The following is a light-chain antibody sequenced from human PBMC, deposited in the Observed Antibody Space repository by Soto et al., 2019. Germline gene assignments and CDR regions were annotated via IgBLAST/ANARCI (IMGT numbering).Light chain of an antibody. V-gene: IGKV1-33*01. CDR1: QDISNY. Sequence: DIQMTQSPSSLSASIGDRVTITCQASQDISNYLNWFQHKPGKAPKLLIYAASTLETGVPSRFSGGGSGTDFTFTISSLQPEDVATYYCQHYDDVVTFGGGTKVDIK. J-gene: IGKJ4*02. CDR3: QHYDDVVT. CDR2: AAS.